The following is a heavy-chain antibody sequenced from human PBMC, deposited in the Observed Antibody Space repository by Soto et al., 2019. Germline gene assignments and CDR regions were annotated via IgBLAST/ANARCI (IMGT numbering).Heavy chain of an antibody. CDR1: GFTFSSYS. V-gene: IGHV3-21*01. D-gene: IGHD2-2*01. Sequence: GGSLRLSCAASGFTFSSYSMNWVRQAPGKGLEWVSSISSSSGYIYYADSVKGRFTISRDNAKNSLYLQMNSLRAEDTAVYYCARLRYCSSTSCAPRDAFDIWGQGTMVTVSS. CDR2: ISSSSGYI. CDR3: ARLRYCSSTSCAPRDAFDI. J-gene: IGHJ3*02.